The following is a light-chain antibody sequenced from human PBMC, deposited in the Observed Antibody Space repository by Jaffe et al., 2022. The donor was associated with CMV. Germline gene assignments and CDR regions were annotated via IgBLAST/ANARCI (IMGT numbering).Light chain of an antibody. J-gene: IGKJ1*01. Sequence: EIVMAQSPATLSVSPGERATLSCRASQSVSSNVAWYQGKPRQAPRLLIYGASTRATGIPARFSGSGSGTEFTLTISSLQSEDFAVYYCQQYNTWPLSWTFGQGTKVEIK. V-gene: IGKV3-15*01. CDR1: QSVSSN. CDR3: QQYNTWPLSWT. CDR2: GAS.